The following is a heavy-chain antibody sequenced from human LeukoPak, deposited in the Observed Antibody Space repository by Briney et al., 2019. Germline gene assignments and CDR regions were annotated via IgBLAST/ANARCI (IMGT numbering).Heavy chain of an antibody. J-gene: IGHJ6*03. CDR1: GFTVSSNY. V-gene: IGHV3-21*01. Sequence: GGSLRLSCAASGFTVSSNYMSWVRQAPGKGLEWVSSVSTGSNYIYYADSVKGRFTISRDNDKNSLYLQMNSLRVEDTAVYYCAKGPDSYDSSGYYSVYYYYYMDVWGKGTTVTVSS. CDR3: AKGPDSYDSSGYYSVYYYYYMDV. CDR2: VSTGSNYI. D-gene: IGHD3-22*01.